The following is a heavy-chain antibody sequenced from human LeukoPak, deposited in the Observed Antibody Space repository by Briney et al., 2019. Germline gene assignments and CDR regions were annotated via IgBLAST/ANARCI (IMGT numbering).Heavy chain of an antibody. D-gene: IGHD6-13*01. Sequence: PGGSLRLSCAASGFTFDDYAMHWVRQAPGKGLEWVSGISWNSGSIGYADSVKGRFTISRDNAKNSLYLQMNSLRAEDTALYYCAKDKGSSSWYQKFGDAFDIWGQGTMVTVSS. J-gene: IGHJ3*02. CDR2: ISWNSGSI. V-gene: IGHV3-9*01. CDR3: AKDKGSSSWYQKFGDAFDI. CDR1: GFTFDDYA.